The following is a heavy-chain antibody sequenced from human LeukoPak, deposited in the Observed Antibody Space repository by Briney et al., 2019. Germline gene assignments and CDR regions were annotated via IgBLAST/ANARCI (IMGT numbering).Heavy chain of an antibody. Sequence: ASVKVSCEASGYTFTGYYMHWVRQAPGQGLEWMGWINPNSGGTNYAQKFQGRVTMTRDTSISTAYMELSRLRSDDTAVYYCARAGVWFGEITDYWGQGTLVTVSS. CDR1: GYTFTGYY. D-gene: IGHD3-10*01. CDR2: INPNSGGT. J-gene: IGHJ4*02. CDR3: ARAGVWFGEITDY. V-gene: IGHV1-2*02.